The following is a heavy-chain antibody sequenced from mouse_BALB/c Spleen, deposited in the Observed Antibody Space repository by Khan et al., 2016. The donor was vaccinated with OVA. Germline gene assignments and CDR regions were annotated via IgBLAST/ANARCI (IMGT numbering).Heavy chain of an antibody. D-gene: IGHD2-10*02. CDR1: GYAFTSYW. Sequence: QLQQPGAEQVQPGASLNLSCKASGYAFTSYWMHWVKQRPGQGLEWIGYINPSNGRTDQNEKFKRKATLTVDKSSSTVYMQLSSLTSEDSAVYYCGRGGYGSLAYWGQGTLVTVSA. CDR2: INPSNGRT. V-gene: IGHV1S81*02. J-gene: IGHJ3*01. CDR3: GRGGYGSLAY.